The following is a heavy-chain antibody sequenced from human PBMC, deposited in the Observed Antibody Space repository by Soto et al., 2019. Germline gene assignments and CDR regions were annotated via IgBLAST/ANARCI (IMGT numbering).Heavy chain of an antibody. J-gene: IGHJ4*02. Sequence: GGSLRLSCAASGFTFSSYCMHWVRQAPGKGLEWVAVIWYDGSNKYYADSVKGRFTISRDNSKNTLYLQMNSLRAEDTAVYYCAREMTYYYDSSGYLLGYWGQGTPLTVSS. V-gene: IGHV3-33*01. D-gene: IGHD3-22*01. CDR1: GFTFSSYC. CDR3: AREMTYYYDSSGYLLGY. CDR2: IWYDGSNK.